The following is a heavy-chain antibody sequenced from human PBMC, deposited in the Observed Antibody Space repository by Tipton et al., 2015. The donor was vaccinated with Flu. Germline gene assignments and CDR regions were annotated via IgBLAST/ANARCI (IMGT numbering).Heavy chain of an antibody. CDR1: GGSISSYY. D-gene: IGHD5-24*01. V-gene: IGHV4-59*08. Sequence: TLSLTCTVSGGSISSYYWSWIRQPPGKGLEWIGYIYYSGSTNYNPSLKSRVTISVDTSKNQFSLKLSSVTAADTAVYYCASLLDGYNAYYFDYWGQGTLVTVSS. CDR2: IYYSGST. CDR3: ASLLDGYNAYYFDY. J-gene: IGHJ4*02.